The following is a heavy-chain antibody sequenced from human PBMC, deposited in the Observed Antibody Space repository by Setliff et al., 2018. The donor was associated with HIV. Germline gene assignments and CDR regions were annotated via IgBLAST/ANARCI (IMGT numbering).Heavy chain of an antibody. Sequence: ASVKVSCKASGYTFTGYYIHWVRQAPGQGLEWMGWINPNSGDTNYAQNFQGRVTMTRGTSISTAYMELSRLRSDDTAVYYCARDSGSYCTNGVCPPGYYMDVWGKGTTVTVSS. CDR3: ARDSGSYCTNGVCPPGYYMDV. CDR1: GYTFTGYY. V-gene: IGHV1-2*02. CDR2: INPNSGDT. J-gene: IGHJ6*03. D-gene: IGHD2-8*01.